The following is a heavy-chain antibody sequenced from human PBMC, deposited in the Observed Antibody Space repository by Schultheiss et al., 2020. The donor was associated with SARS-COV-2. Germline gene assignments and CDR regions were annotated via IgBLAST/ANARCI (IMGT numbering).Heavy chain of an antibody. CDR2: INPNSGGT. D-gene: IGHD5-18*01. CDR1: GYTFTGYY. J-gene: IGHJ4*02. V-gene: IGHV1-2*02. Sequence: ASVKVSCKASGYTFTGYYMHWVRQAPGQGLEWMGWINPNSGGTNYAQKFQGRVTMTRDTSISTAYMELSRLRSDDTAVYYCAASGYSYGTGYFDYWGQGTLVTVSS. CDR3: AASGYSYGTGYFDY.